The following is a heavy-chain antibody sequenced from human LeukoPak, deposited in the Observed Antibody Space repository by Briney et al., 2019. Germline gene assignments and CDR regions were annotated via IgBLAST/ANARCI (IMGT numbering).Heavy chain of an antibody. CDR1: GFTFSSYS. CDR2: IGPSSIPI. V-gene: IGHV3-48*01. J-gene: IGHJ4*02. CDR3: VRDSTYAFDN. Sequence: GGSLRLSCAASGFTFSSYSMNWDRQAPGKGLKWASYIGPSSIPISYADSVRGRFTISRDNAKNSLYQEMNSLRAEDTAVYYCVRDSTYAFDNWGQGTLVTVSS.